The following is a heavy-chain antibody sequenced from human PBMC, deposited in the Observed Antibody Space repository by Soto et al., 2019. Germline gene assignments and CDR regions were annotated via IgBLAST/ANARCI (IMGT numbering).Heavy chain of an antibody. CDR3: AKDGGRITVAYYYYYMDV. CDR2: ISYDGSNK. D-gene: IGHD3-16*01. V-gene: IGHV3-30*18. J-gene: IGHJ6*03. CDR1: GFTFSSYG. Sequence: GGSLRLSCAASGFTFSSYGMHWVRQAPGKGLEWVAVISYDGSNKYYADSVKGRFTISRDNSKNTLDLQMNSLRAEDTAVYYCAKDGGRITVAYYYYYMDVWGKGTTVTVSS.